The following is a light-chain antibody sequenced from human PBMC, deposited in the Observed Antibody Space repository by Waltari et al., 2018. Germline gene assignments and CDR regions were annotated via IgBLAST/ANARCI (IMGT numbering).Light chain of an antibody. Sequence: EIVLTQSPATLSLSPGQRAALSCRASQDVNEYIAWYQQKPGQPPRLLIYDASKRDTGIPDRFSGSGSGTDFTLTISTLEPEDFGVYYCQQRYAFGGGTKVEI. J-gene: IGKJ4*01. CDR1: QDVNEY. CDR2: DAS. V-gene: IGKV3-11*01. CDR3: QQRYA.